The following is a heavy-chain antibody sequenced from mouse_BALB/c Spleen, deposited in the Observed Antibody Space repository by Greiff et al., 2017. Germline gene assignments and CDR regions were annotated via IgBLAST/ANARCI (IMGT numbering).Heavy chain of an antibody. V-gene: IGHV1-54*01. CDR2: INPGSGGT. D-gene: IGHD4-1*01. CDR1: GYAFTNYL. J-gene: IGHJ3*01. Sequence: VQLQESGAELVRPGTSVKVSCKASGYAFTNYLIEWVKQRPGQGLEWIGVINPGSGGTNYNEKFKGKATLTADKSSSTAYMQLSSLTSDDSAVYYCARGGTGTGAWFAYWGQGTLVTVSA. CDR3: ARGGTGTGAWFAY.